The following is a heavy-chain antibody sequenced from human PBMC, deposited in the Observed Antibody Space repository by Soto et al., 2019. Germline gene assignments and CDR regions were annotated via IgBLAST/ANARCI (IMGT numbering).Heavy chain of an antibody. D-gene: IGHD5-18*01. J-gene: IGHJ4*02. CDR1: GGTFSSYT. CDR3: ARPLTAMVNPLDY. Sequence: SVKVSCKASGGTFSSYTISWVRQAPGQGLEWMGRIIPILGIANYAQKFQGRVTITADKSTSTAYMELRSLRSDDTAVYYCARPLTAMVNPLDYWGQGTLVTVSS. CDR2: IIPILGIA. V-gene: IGHV1-69*02.